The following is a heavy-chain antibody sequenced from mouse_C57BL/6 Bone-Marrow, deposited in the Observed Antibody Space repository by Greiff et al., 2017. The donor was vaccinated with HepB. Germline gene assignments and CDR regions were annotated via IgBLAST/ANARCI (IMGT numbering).Heavy chain of an antibody. V-gene: IGHV14-2*01. CDR1: GFNINDYY. Sequence: EVKLMEPGAELVKPGASVKLSCTASGFNINDYYMHWVKQRTEQGLEWIGRIDPEDGETKYAPKFQGKATITADTSSNTAYLQLSSLTSEDTAVAYCGRSFDYGGQGTALTVSA. CDR2: IDPEDGET. J-gene: IGHJ2*01. CDR3: GRSFDY.